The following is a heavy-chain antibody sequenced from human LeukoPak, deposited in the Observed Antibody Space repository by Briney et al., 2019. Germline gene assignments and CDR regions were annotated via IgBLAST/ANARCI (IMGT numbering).Heavy chain of an antibody. V-gene: IGHV4-59*08. CDR1: GASISGYY. CDR2: IYSSGST. CDR3: ARHYYDRSDCYSFDY. J-gene: IGHJ4*02. D-gene: IGHD2-21*01. Sequence: PETLSLTCSVSGASISGYYWSWIRQPPGKGLEWIGYIYSSGSTNYNPSLWSRVTISLETSENHFSLKLTSVTAADTAVYYCARHYYDRSDCYSFDYWGQGTLVTVSS.